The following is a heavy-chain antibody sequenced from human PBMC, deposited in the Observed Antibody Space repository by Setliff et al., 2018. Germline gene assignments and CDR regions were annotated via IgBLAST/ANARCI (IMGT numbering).Heavy chain of an antibody. CDR3: ARDGVSYAMDV. V-gene: IGHV3-7*01. CDR1: GLTFSSHG. J-gene: IGHJ6*02. CDR2: INQGGSDQ. Sequence: GGSLRLPGAGFGLTFSSHGMNWVRQAPGKGLEWVANINQGGSDQFYVESVKGRFTISRDNAKNSLFLQMNSLRVEDTAVYYCARDGVSYAMDVWGHGTTVTVSS.